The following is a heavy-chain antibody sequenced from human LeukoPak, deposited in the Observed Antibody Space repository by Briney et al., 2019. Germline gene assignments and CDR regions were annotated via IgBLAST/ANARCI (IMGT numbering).Heavy chain of an antibody. V-gene: IGHV1-18*01. CDR2: ISAYSGNT. CDR3: ARDAVSTVTAGGIDY. Sequence: ASVKVSXKASGYTFTSYGISWVRQAPEQGLEWMAWISAYSGNTEYAENIQGRVTMTTDTSTSTAYMELRSLRSDDTAVYYCARDAVSTVTAGGIDYWGQGTLVTVSS. D-gene: IGHD2-21*02. CDR1: GYTFTSYG. J-gene: IGHJ4*02.